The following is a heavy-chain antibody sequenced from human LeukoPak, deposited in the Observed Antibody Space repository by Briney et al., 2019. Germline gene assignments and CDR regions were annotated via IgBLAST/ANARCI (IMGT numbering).Heavy chain of an antibody. CDR1: GFTVRSSY. CDR3: ARVRGYSYGPNDY. Sequence: GGSLRLSCAASGFTVRSSYMSWVRQAPGKGLEWVSVIYSGGDTYYADSVKGRFTISRDNSKNTLYLQMNSLRTEDTAVYYCARVRGYSYGPNDYWGQGTLVTVSS. V-gene: IGHV3-66*01. CDR2: IYSGGDT. J-gene: IGHJ4*02. D-gene: IGHD5-18*01.